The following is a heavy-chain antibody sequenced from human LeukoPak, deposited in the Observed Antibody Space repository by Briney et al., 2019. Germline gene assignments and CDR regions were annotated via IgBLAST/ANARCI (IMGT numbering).Heavy chain of an antibody. V-gene: IGHV3-9*01. D-gene: IGHD3-10*01. CDR1: GFTFSSYW. Sequence: GGSLRLSCAASGFTFSSYWMHWVRQAPGKGLEWVTGISWNSGSIGYADSVKGRFTISRDNAKNSLYLQMNSLRAEDTALYYCAKSRYYYGSAHDYWGQGTLVTVSS. CDR3: AKSRYYYGSAHDY. CDR2: ISWNSGSI. J-gene: IGHJ4*02.